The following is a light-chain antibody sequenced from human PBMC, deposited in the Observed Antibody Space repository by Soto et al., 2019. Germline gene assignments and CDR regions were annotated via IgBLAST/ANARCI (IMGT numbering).Light chain of an antibody. CDR3: CSYAGSYTFV. Sequence: QSVLTQPRSVSGSPGQSVTISCTGTSSDVRGYNFVSWYQQHPGKAPKLVIYDVTKRPSGVPDRFSGSRSGNTASLAISGLQAEDGADYFCCSYAGSYTFVFGGGTKLTVL. J-gene: IGLJ2*01. V-gene: IGLV2-11*01. CDR1: SSDVRGYNF. CDR2: DVT.